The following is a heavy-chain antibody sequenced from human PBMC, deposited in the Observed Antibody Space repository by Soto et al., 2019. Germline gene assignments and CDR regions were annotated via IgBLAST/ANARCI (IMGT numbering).Heavy chain of an antibody. CDR2: ISGSGGST. D-gene: IGHD3-9*01. V-gene: IGHV3-23*01. Sequence: GGSLRLSCAASGFTFSSYAMSWVRQAPGKGLEWVSAISGSGGSTYYADSVKGRFTISRDNSKNTLYLQMNSLRAEDTAVYYCAKDYTSDILTGYSPFDYWGQGTLVTVSS. J-gene: IGHJ4*02. CDR1: GFTFSSYA. CDR3: AKDYTSDILTGYSPFDY.